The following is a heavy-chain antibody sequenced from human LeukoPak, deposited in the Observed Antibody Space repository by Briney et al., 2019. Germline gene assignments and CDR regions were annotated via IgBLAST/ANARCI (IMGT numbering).Heavy chain of an antibody. J-gene: IGHJ4*02. Sequence: PGGSLRLSCAASGFTFSIYAMSWVRQAPGKGLEWVSVINSNGGTAHYAGSVRGRFTISRDNSKNIVSLQMKSLRADDTAIYFCVRDTGTGWYYMDLWGRGTLVTVSS. D-gene: IGHD6-19*01. V-gene: IGHV3-23*01. CDR2: INSNGGTA. CDR3: VRDTGTGWYYMDL. CDR1: GFTFSIYA.